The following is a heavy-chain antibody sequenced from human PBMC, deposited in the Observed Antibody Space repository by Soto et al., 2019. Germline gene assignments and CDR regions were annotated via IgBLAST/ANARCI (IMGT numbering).Heavy chain of an antibody. D-gene: IGHD4-4*01. CDR3: VHKEMATVYSDS. CDR2: IYGDDDK. Sequence: SGPTLVNPTQTLTLTCTFSGFSLSTSAVGVGWIRQPPGKALEWLALIYGDDDKRYSPSLKSRLTITQDTSKNQVVLSVANMDPVDTGTYYCVHKEMATVYSDSWRQGTLVTVSS. V-gene: IGHV2-5*02. J-gene: IGHJ4*02. CDR1: GFSLSTSAVG.